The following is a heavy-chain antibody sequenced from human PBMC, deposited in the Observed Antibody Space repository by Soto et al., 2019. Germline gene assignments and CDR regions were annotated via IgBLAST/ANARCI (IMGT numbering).Heavy chain of an antibody. CDR1: GFTFGGYS. CDR2: ISSSSSYI. V-gene: IGHV3-21*04. D-gene: IGHD6-19*01. CDR3: ARIPQWLIRPFDY. Sequence: GGSLRLSCAASGFTFGGYSVNWVRQAPGKGLEWVSSISSSSSYIYYADSVKGRFIISRDNSKNTIYLQMGSLRAEDTAVYYCARIPQWLIRPFDYWGQGTLVTVSS. J-gene: IGHJ4*02.